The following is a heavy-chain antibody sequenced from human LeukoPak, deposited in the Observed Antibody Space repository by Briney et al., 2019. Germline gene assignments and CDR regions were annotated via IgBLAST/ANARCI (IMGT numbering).Heavy chain of an antibody. CDR3: ARWGRLHRVFL. Sequence: SETLSLTCTVSGDSIRSGNFYWTWIRQPAGKGLEWIGRIYTGGNTNYNPSLQSRVSISMDTSKNQFCLNLISVPAADTPVYYCARWGRLHRVFLWGQGTLVAVSS. CDR2: IYTGGNT. D-gene: IGHD1-26*01. CDR1: GDSIRSGNFY. V-gene: IGHV4-61*02. J-gene: IGHJ4*02.